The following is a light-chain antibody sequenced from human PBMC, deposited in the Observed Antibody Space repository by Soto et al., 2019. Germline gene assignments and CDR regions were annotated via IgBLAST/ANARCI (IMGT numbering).Light chain of an antibody. J-gene: IGKJ4*01. CDR1: QSVYSN. Sequence: EIAMTQSPATLSVSPGERVTLSCRASQSVYSNLAWYQQKPGQAPRLLIYGASTRATGIPARFSGSGSGTEFTVTISSLQSEDFAVYYCQQYNNWPLTFGGGTKVEIK. CDR2: GAS. CDR3: QQYNNWPLT. V-gene: IGKV3-15*01.